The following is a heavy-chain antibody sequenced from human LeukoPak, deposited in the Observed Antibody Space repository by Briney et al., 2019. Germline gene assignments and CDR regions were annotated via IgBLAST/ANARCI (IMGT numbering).Heavy chain of an antibody. CDR3: AKGMAQGNYYGMDV. Sequence: GGSLRLSCVASGFTFSSYAMSWVRQPPGKGLEWVSAISGSGGSTYYADSVKGRFTISRDNSKNTLYLQMNSLRAEDTAVYYCAKGMAQGNYYGMDVWGQGTTVTVSS. V-gene: IGHV3-23*01. D-gene: IGHD5-24*01. CDR2: ISGSGGST. CDR1: GFTFSSYA. J-gene: IGHJ6*02.